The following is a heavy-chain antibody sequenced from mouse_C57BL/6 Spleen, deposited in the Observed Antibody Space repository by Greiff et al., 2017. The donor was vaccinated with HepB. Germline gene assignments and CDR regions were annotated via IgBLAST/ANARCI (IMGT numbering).Heavy chain of an antibody. D-gene: IGHD1-1*01. CDR2: IYHGDGDT. CDR1: GYAFSSSW. CDR3: ARGGILHYYGSEGDWYFDV. Sequence: VQLQQSGPELVKPGASVKISCKASGYAFSSSWMNWVKQRHGKGLVGSGRIYHGDGDTNNNGKLKGKATLTADKSSSTAYMQLSSLTSEDSAVYFCARGGILHYYGSEGDWYFDVWGTGTTVTVSS. J-gene: IGHJ1*03. V-gene: IGHV1-82*01.